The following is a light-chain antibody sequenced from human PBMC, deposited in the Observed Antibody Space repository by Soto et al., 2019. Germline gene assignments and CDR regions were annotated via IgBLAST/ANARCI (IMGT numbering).Light chain of an antibody. Sequence: IVLTQFPGTLSLSPGESATLSCRASLSVTSRYFHWYQQKPGQAPRLLIKGASTRAPDIPERFSGSGSETDFTLTIDRLEPEDVAVYYCQHYGSSRWTFGQGTRVDIK. J-gene: IGKJ1*01. CDR3: QHYGSSRWT. CDR2: GAS. CDR1: LSVTSRY. V-gene: IGKV3-20*01.